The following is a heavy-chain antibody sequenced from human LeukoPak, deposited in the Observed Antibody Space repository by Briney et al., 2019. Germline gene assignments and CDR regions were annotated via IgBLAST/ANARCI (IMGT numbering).Heavy chain of an antibody. CDR1: GFTFSYYG. D-gene: IGHD3-10*01. Sequence: GGSLRLSCAASGFTFSYYGMHWVRQAPGKGLEWVAVISYDGSNKYYADSVKGRFTISRDNSKNTLNLQMNSLRAEDTAVYYCAKDLGRFMVGEVIIEYFDDWCQGTLVTVSS. V-gene: IGHV3-30*18. CDR3: AKDLGRFMVGEVIIEYFDD. CDR2: ISYDGSNK. J-gene: IGHJ4*02.